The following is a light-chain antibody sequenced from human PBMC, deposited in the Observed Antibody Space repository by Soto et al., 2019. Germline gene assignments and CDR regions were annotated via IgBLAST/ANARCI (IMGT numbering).Light chain of an antibody. CDR2: GAS. V-gene: IGKV3-20*01. J-gene: IGKJ5*01. Sequence: EIMLTQSAGTLSLTTRERATLSCMASQSVSSSYLGWYQQKPGQAPRLLIYGASSRATGIPDRFSGSGSGTDFTLTISRLEPEDFAVYFCQTVDKWPLFCQGTRLEIK. CDR3: QTVDKWPL. CDR1: QSVSSSY.